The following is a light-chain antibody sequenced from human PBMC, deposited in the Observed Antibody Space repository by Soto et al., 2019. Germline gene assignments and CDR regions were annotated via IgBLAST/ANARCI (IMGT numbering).Light chain of an antibody. CDR3: SSYTSSSTWV. CDR2: EVS. V-gene: IGLV2-14*01. Sequence: QSALTQPASVSGSPGQSITLSCTGTSSDVGGYNYASWYQQHPGKAPKLMIYEVSNRPSGVSNRFSGSKSGNTASLTISGLQAEDEADYYCSSYTSSSTWVFGGGTKVTVL. J-gene: IGLJ3*02. CDR1: SSDVGGYNY.